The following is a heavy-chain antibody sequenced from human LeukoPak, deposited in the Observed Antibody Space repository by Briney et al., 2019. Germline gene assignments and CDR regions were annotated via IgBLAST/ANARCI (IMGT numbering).Heavy chain of an antibody. CDR3: ASFPFVGNAFDI. J-gene: IGHJ3*02. Sequence: ASVKVSCKASGYTFTGYGISWVRQAPGQGLEWMGWISAYNGNTNYAQKLQGRVTMTTDTSTSTAYMELRSLRSDDTAVYYCASFPFVGNAFDIWGQGTMVTVSS. D-gene: IGHD7-27*01. V-gene: IGHV1-18*01. CDR1: GYTFTGYG. CDR2: ISAYNGNT.